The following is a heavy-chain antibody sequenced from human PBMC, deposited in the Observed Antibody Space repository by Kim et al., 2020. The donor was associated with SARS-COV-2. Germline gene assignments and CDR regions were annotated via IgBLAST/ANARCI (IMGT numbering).Heavy chain of an antibody. CDR1: GFTFSSYG. D-gene: IGHD6-19*01. V-gene: IGHV3-33*01. Sequence: GGSLRLSCAASGFTFSSYGMHWVRQAPGKGLEWVAVIWYDGSNKYYADSVKGRFTISRDNSKNTLYLQMNSLRAEDTAVYYCARDKQWLATYFDYWGQGTLVTVSS. CDR2: IWYDGSNK. CDR3: ARDKQWLATYFDY. J-gene: IGHJ4*02.